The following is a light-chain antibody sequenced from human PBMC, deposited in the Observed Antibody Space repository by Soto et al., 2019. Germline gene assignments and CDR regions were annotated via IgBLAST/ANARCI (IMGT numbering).Light chain of an antibody. J-gene: IGKJ2*01. CDR2: GAS. CDR3: QQYVNAVYT. V-gene: IGKV3-20*01. CDR1: QTINSNY. Sequence: EFVLTQSPGTLSLSPGERATLSCSASQTINSNYLAWYQQKPGQAPRLLIYGASTRAAGIPDRFSGSGSGTDFTLTISRLEPEDFAVYHCQQYVNAVYTFGPGTNLDIK.